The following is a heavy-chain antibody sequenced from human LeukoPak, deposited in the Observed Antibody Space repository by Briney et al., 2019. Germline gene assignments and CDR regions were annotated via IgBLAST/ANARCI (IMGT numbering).Heavy chain of an antibody. J-gene: IGHJ6*02. CDR1: GSSFSTYD. D-gene: IGHD6-6*01. CDR3: TRELRGIASHYHGMDV. Sequence: PGGSLRLPCVASGSSFSTYDMYWVRQAAGRGLEWVSALGTNGDSYYLGSVKGRFTISRDDGKNSLYLQMNSLGVEDTAVYYCTRELRGIASHYHGMDVWGQGTTVTVSS. V-gene: IGHV3-13*01. CDR2: LGTNGDS.